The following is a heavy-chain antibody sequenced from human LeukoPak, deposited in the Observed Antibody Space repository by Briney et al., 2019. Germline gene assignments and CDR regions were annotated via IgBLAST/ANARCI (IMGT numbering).Heavy chain of an antibody. CDR3: AKARAGRRDGYNLGYYGMDV. CDR1: GFTFGSYA. J-gene: IGHJ6*02. Sequence: TGGSLRLSCAASGFTFGSYAMTWVRQAPGRGLVWVSRINSDGSSTNYADSVKGRFTISRDNAKNTLYLQMNSLRAEDTAVYYCAKARAGRRDGYNLGYYGMDVWGQGTTVTVSS. D-gene: IGHD5-24*01. V-gene: IGHV3-74*01. CDR2: INSDGSST.